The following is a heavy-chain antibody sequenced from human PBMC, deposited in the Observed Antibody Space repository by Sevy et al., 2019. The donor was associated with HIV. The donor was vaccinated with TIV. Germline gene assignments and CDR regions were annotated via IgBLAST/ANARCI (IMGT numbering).Heavy chain of an antibody. CDR2: ISSSSSTI. CDR1: GFTFSSYS. V-gene: IGHV3-48*02. J-gene: IGHJ5*02. Sequence: GGSLRLSCAASGFTFSSYSMNWVRQAPGKGLEWVSYISSSSSTIYYADSVKGRFTISRDNAKNSLYLQMNSLRDEDTVVYYCARASSSWYRGWFDPWGQGTLVTVSS. CDR3: ARASSSWYRGWFDP. D-gene: IGHD6-13*01.